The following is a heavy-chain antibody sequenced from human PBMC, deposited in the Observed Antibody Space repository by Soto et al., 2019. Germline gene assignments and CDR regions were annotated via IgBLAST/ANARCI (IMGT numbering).Heavy chain of an antibody. Sequence: GGSLRLSCAASGFTFSDYYMSWIRQAPGKGLEWVSYISSSGSTIYYADSVKGRFTISRDNAKNSLYLQMNSLRAEDTAVYYCARAGYRGYSGFDAFDIWGQGTMVTVSS. D-gene: IGHD5-12*01. V-gene: IGHV3-11*01. CDR3: ARAGYRGYSGFDAFDI. CDR1: GFTFSDYY. J-gene: IGHJ3*02. CDR2: ISSSGSTI.